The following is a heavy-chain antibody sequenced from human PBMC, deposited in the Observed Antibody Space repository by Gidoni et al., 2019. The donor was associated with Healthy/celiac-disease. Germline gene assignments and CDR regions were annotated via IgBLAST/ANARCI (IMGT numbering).Heavy chain of an antibody. J-gene: IGHJ4*02. V-gene: IGHV1-69*01. Sequence: QVPLVQPGAEVKKPGPSVKVPCKASGCTFSSYATSWVRQAPGQGLQWMGGIIPIFGTANYAQKFQGRVTITADESTSTAYMELSSLRSEDTAVYDCAREKGVGTFDYWGQGTLVTVSS. D-gene: IGHD2-15*01. CDR1: GCTFSSYA. CDR2: IIPIFGTA. CDR3: AREKGVGTFDY.